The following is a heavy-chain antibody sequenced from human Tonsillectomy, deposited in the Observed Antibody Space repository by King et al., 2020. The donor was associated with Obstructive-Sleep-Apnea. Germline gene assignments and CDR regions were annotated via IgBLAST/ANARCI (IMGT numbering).Heavy chain of an antibody. CDR1: GFRFSDYY. CDR2: ISSTGGAI. V-gene: IGHV3-11*01. Sequence: VQLVESGGGLVKPGGSLRLSCAASGFRFSDYYMVWIRQAPGKGLDWVSYISSTGGAIFYADSVKGRFTISRDNTKKSLYLQMDSLRDEDTGVYYCARDPTEPGYGGGWFDYGGQGTLVTVS. J-gene: IGHJ5*01. CDR3: ARDPTEPGYGGGWFDY. D-gene: IGHD5-18*01.